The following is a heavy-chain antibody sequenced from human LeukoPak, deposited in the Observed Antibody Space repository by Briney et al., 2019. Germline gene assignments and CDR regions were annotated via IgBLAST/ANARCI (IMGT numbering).Heavy chain of an antibody. J-gene: IGHJ4*02. Sequence: SETLSLTCTVSGGSISSSSYYWGWIRQPPGKGLEWIGSIYYSGSTYYNPSLKSRVTITVDTSKNQFSLKLSSVTAADTAVYYCARLSDDILTGYYKRTTYYFDYWGQGTLVTVSS. CDR3: ARLSDDILTGYYKRTTYYFDY. D-gene: IGHD3-9*01. CDR2: IYYSGST. CDR1: GGSISSSSYY. V-gene: IGHV4-39*01.